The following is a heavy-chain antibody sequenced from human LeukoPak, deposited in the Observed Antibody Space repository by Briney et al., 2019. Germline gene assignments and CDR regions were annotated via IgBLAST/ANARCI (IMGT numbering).Heavy chain of an antibody. J-gene: IGHJ6*02. Sequence: SETLSLTCTVSVGSISSYYWSWIRQPPGKGLEGIGYIYYSGSTNYNPSLQRRVTISVDTSKNQFSLKLSAVTAADTAVYYCARAYYYGSGSYFFYYYYGMDVWGQGTTVTVSS. CDR1: VGSISSYY. CDR3: ARAYYYGSGSYFFYYYYGMDV. CDR2: IYYSGST. D-gene: IGHD3-10*01. V-gene: IGHV4-59*01.